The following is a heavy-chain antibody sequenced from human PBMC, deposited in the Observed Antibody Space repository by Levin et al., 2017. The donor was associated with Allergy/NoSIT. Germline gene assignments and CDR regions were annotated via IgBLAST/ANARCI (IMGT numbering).Heavy chain of an antibody. D-gene: IGHD4-11*01. CDR3: ARGDLSNNADLGYFEY. V-gene: IGHV1-46*01. J-gene: IGHJ4*02. Sequence: GESLKISCKASGYTFSTYYIHWVRQAPGQGLEWMGIINPSGGSTSYAQKFQGRVTMTRDTSTSTVYMELSSLRSDDTAVYYCARGDLSNNADLGYFEYWGQGTLVTVSS. CDR1: GYTFSTYY. CDR2: INPSGGST.